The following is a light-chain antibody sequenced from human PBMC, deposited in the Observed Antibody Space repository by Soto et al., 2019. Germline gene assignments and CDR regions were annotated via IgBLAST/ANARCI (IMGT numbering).Light chain of an antibody. V-gene: IGLV1-40*01. CDR1: SSTIGAGYD. CDR3: QSYDSSLSDSRV. J-gene: IGLJ2*01. CDR2: GNI. Sequence: QPVLTQPPSVSGAPGQRVTISCTGSSSTIGAGYDVHWYQQLPGTAPKLLIYGNINRPSGVPDRFSGSKSGTSASLAITGLQAEDEADYFCQSYDSSLSDSRVFGGGTKVTVL.